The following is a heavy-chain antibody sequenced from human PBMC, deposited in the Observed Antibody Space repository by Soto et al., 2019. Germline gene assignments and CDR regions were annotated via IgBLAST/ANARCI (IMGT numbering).Heavy chain of an antibody. V-gene: IGHV3-30*18. Sequence: QVQLVESGGGVVQPGRSLRLSCAASGFTFSSYGMHWVRQAPGKGLEWVAVISYDGSNIYYADSVKGRFTISRDNSKNTLYLQMNSLRVKDAAVYYYAKGGLEGRSPFDYWGQGTLVTVSS. D-gene: IGHD1-1*01. CDR2: ISYDGSNI. CDR3: AKGGLEGRSPFDY. J-gene: IGHJ4*02. CDR1: GFTFSSYG.